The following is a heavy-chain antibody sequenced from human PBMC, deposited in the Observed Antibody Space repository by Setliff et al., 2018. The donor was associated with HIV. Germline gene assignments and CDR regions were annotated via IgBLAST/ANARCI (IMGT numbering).Heavy chain of an antibody. CDR1: TFTFDSFS. D-gene: IGHD3-22*01. J-gene: IGHJ4*02. Sequence: LRLSCATSTFTFDSFSMTWVRQAPGKGLEWVANINQDGSEKNYLDSVKGRFAISKDFAKRSVYLQMDTLRAEDTATYYCARDQYYYDTSGYYRGSAFDFWGQGALVTVSS. V-gene: IGHV3-7*01. CDR3: ARDQYYYDTSGYYRGSAFDF. CDR2: INQDGSEK.